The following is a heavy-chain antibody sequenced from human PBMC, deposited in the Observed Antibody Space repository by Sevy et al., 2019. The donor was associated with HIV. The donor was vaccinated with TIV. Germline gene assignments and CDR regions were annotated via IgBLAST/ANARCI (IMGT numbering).Heavy chain of an antibody. V-gene: IGHV1-46*01. CDR2: INPTGGHT. D-gene: IGHD2-21*02. CDR3: AVSQSCGGDCYYFDS. CDR1: AYSFTLYY. Sequence: ASVKVSCRASAYSFTLYYMNWVRQPPGQGLEWMGLINPTGGHTSDAQRFQGRLSMTRDTSTTTFYMELSSLTYEDTAVYYCAVSQSCGGDCYYFDSWGQGTLVTVSS. J-gene: IGHJ4*02.